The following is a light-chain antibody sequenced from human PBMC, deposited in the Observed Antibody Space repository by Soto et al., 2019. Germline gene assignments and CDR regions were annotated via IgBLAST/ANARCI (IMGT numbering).Light chain of an antibody. CDR1: SSDIGGYDY. CDR2: EVR. V-gene: IGLV2-14*01. J-gene: IGLJ3*02. Sequence: QSVLTQPASVSGSPGQSITISCTGTSSDIGGYDYVSWYQQYPGKAPKLMIYEVRNRPSGVSYRFSGSKSGDTASLTISGLQAEDEADYYCTSYTSSSTGVFGGGTKVTVL. CDR3: TSYTSSSTGV.